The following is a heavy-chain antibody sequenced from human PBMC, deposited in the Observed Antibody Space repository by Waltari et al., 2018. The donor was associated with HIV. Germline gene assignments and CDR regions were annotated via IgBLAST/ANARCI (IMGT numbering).Heavy chain of an antibody. V-gene: IGHV3-74*01. J-gene: IGHJ5*02. CDR1: GFTFRSYW. D-gene: IGHD3-22*01. CDR3: VRDYDSSGYYSANWFDP. CDR2: INNDGSNT. Sequence: EVQLVESGGGLVQPGGSLRLSCVASGFTFRSYWMHWVRQGPGRGLLWVSRINNDGSNTNYADSVKGRFTISRDNAKNTLYLQMNSLRAEDTAVYSCVRDYDSSGYYSANWFDPWGQGTLVTVSS.